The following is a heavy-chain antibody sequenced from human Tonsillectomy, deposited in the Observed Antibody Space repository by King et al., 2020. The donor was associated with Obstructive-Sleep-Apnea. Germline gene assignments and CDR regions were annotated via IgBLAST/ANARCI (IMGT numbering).Heavy chain of an antibody. Sequence: VQLVESGGGLVQPGRSLRLSCAASGFSCDDYAMHWVRKAPGRVLEWVSSINWNSGNIDYADSVKGRFTISSDNAKNSLYLQMNSLRAEDTALYYCVKDRAGGVPDAFDIWGKGQWSPSLQ. CDR1: GFSCDDYA. D-gene: IGHD3-16*01. J-gene: IGHJ3*02. CDR2: INWNSGNI. V-gene: IGHV3-9*01. CDR3: VKDRAGGVPDAFDI.